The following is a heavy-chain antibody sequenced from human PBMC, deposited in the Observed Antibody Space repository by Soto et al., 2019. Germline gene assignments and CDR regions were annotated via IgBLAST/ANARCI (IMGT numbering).Heavy chain of an antibody. CDR3: ARDGVEGWNYPTNYYYYYYMDV. CDR2: IWYDGSNK. Sequence: GGSLRLSCAASGFTFSSYGMHWVRQAPGKGLEWVAVIWYDGSNKYYADSVKGRFTISRDNSKNTLNLQMNSLRAEDTAVYYCARDGVEGWNYPTNYYYYYYMDVWGKGTTVTVSS. J-gene: IGHJ6*03. CDR1: GFTFSSYG. V-gene: IGHV3-33*01. D-gene: IGHD1-7*01.